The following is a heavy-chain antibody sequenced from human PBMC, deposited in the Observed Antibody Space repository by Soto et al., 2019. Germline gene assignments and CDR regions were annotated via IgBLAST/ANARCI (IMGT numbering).Heavy chain of an antibody. CDR2: ITSDTKTI. J-gene: IGHJ4*02. V-gene: IGHV3-48*02. CDR1: GFKFNIYS. D-gene: IGHD6-19*01. Sequence: EVQLVESGGALVQPGGSLRLSCAASGFKFNIYSMNWVRQAPGKGLEWSAYITSDTKTIKYGDSVKGRFTISRDNAKNSVYLQMNSLSDEDTAVYYCARSVEGHFDYWAREPWSLSPQ. CDR3: ARSVEGHFDY.